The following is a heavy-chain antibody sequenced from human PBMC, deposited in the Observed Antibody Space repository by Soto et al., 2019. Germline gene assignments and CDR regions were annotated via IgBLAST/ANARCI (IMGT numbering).Heavy chain of an antibody. CDR3: AKGHISRWFDP. CDR1: GFTFSSYA. CDR2: ISGSGDTT. J-gene: IGHJ5*02. V-gene: IGHV3-23*01. D-gene: IGHD2-2*01. Sequence: EVQLLESGGGLVQPGGSLRLSCAASGFTFSSYAMTWVRQAPGKGVEWVSSISGSGDTTYYADSVQGRFTISRDNSRNTLSLQMTTLRAEDTAVYYCAKGHISRWFDPWGEGTLVTVSS.